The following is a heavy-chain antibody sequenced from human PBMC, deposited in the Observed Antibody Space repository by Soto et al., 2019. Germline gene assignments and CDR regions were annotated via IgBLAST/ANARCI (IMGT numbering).Heavy chain of an antibody. D-gene: IGHD5-12*01. J-gene: IGHJ4*02. CDR1: GFSVTAHY. CDR2: IYSGGST. Sequence: DVQVVESGGGLIQPGGSLRLSCEVSGFSVTAHYMSWVRQAPEKGLEWVSVIYSGGSTYYVDSVKGRFSISRDISKNTLYLQMNSLRAEDTAVYYCHGYGYWGQGTLVTVSS. V-gene: IGHV3-53*01. CDR3: HGYGY.